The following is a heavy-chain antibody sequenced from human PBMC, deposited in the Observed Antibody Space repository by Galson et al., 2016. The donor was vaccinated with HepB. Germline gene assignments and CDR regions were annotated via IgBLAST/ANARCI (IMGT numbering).Heavy chain of an antibody. J-gene: IGHJ3*01. D-gene: IGHD4-17*01. CDR1: GFTFSDYH. CDR3: ARDLPDDSVEYFDVFDL. Sequence: SLRLSCAASGFTFSDYHMNWIRQAPGKGLEWISYISTSGNSMLYADSVRGRFSISRDNAKKSLYLQMSNLRADDTAVYYCARDLPDDSVEYFDVFDLWGQGTMVTVSS. V-gene: IGHV3-11*01. CDR2: ISTSGNSM.